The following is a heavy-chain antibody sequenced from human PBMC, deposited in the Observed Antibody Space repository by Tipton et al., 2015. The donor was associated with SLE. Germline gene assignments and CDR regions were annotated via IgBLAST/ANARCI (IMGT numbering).Heavy chain of an antibody. J-gene: IGHJ6*03. Sequence: TLSLTCTVSGGSISSSSYYWGWIRQPPGKGLEWIGSIYYSGSTYYNPSLKSRVTISVDTSKNQFSLKLSSVTAADTAVYYCARGPVYSSFYYYYYMDVWGKGTTATVSS. D-gene: IGHD6-19*01. V-gene: IGHV4-39*07. CDR1: GGSISSSSYY. CDR3: ARGPVYSSFYYYYYMDV. CDR2: IYYSGST.